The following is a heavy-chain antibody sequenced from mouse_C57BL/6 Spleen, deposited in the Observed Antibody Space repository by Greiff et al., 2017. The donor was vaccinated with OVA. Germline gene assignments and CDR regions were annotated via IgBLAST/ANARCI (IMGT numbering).Heavy chain of an antibody. CDR1: GYAFSSYW. CDR2: IYPGDGDT. J-gene: IGHJ3*01. V-gene: IGHV1-80*01. CDR3: ASLGDYDSWFAY. Sequence: VKLQQSGAELVKPGASVKISCKASGYAFSSYWMNWVKQRPGKGLEWIGQIYPGDGDTNYNGKFKGKATLTADKSSSTAYMQLSSLTSEDSAVYFCASLGDYDSWFAYGGQGTLVTVSA. D-gene: IGHD2-4*01.